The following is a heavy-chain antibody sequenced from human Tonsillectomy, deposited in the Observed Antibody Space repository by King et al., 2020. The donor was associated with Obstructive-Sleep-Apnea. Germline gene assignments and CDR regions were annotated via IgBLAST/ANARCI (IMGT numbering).Heavy chain of an antibody. D-gene: IGHD6-13*01. CDR3: ARPARVAAAAEHHFDY. J-gene: IGHJ4*02. Sequence: VQLVESGGGLVQPGGSLRLSCAASAFIFSSYSIHWVRRAPGKGLEWVAYIGNIGCIIYYADSVKGRFTISRDNAKNSLYLQMNSLRVEDTAVYYCARPARVAAAAEHHFDYWGQGTLVTVSS. V-gene: IGHV3-48*04. CDR1: AFIFSSYS. CDR2: IGNIGCII.